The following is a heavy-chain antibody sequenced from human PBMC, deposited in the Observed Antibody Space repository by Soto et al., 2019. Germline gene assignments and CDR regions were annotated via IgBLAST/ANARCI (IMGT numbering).Heavy chain of an antibody. Sequence: EVQLVESGGGLVQPGGSLRLSCAASGFTFNNFWMHWVRQVPGKGLVWISRINNYGSSRSYADSVNVRFTISRDNAKNTLFLQMSSLRVEDTAVYYCERGVAETTGSWFWGQGILVTVSS. J-gene: IGHJ4*02. CDR3: ERGVAETTGSWF. CDR1: GFTFNNFW. D-gene: IGHD4-17*01. CDR2: INNYGSSR. V-gene: IGHV3-74*01.